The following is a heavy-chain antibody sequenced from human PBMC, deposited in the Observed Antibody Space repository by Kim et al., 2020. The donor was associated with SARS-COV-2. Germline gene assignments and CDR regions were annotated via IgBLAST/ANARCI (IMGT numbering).Heavy chain of an antibody. CDR3: ARNYDSSGYYLKSYYFDY. V-gene: IGHV4-39*01. J-gene: IGHJ4*02. CDR2: IYYSGST. D-gene: IGHD3-22*01. Sequence: SETLSLTCTVSGGSISSSSYYWGWIRQPPGKGLEWIGSIYYSGSTYYNPSLKSRVTISVDTSKNQFSLKLSSVTATDTAVYYCARNYDSSGYYLKSYYFDYWGQGTLVTVS. CDR1: GGSISSSSYY.